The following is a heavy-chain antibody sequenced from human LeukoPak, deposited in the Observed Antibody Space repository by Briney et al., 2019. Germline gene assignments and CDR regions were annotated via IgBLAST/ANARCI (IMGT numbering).Heavy chain of an antibody. CDR3: AKVGYSGYYYDH. V-gene: IGHV3-23*01. CDR2: ISGSGDST. D-gene: IGHD5-12*01. CDR1: GSTFSSYA. Sequence: PGGSLRLSCAASGSTFSSYAMSWVRQAPGKGLEWVSVISGSGDSTYYADSVEGRCTISRDNSKDALYLQMNSLRAEDTAIYYCAKVGYSGYYYDHWGQGTLVSVSS. J-gene: IGHJ4*02.